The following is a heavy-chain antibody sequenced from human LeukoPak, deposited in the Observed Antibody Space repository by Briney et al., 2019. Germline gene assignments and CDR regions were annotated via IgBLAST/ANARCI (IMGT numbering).Heavy chain of an antibody. D-gene: IGHD6-13*01. CDR1: GGSFSGYY. V-gene: IGHV4-34*01. J-gene: IGHJ6*02. CDR3: ARGRGSSWPFYYYYGMDV. CDR2: TNHSGST. Sequence: SETLSLTCAVYGGSFSGYYWSWIRQPPGKGLEWIGETNHSGSTNYNPSLKSRVTISVDTSKNQFSLKLSSVTAADTAVYYCARGRGSSWPFYYYYGMDVWGQGTTVTVSS.